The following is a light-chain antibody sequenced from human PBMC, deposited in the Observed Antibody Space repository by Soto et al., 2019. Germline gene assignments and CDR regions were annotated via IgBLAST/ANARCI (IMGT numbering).Light chain of an antibody. V-gene: IGLV2-23*01. CDR1: SADIGSFNL. J-gene: IGLJ2*01. CDR3: CCFAGSNTYI. Sequence: QSVLTQPASLSGSPGQSITISCTRTSADIGSFNLVSWYQQFPGEVPKLIIYESYKRPSGISTRFSGSRSDNTASLTVSGLQAEDEADYYCCCFAGSNTYIFGGGTKVTVL. CDR2: ESY.